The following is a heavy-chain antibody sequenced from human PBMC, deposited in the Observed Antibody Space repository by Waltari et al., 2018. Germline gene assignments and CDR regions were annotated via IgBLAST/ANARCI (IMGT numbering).Heavy chain of an antibody. CDR1: GGSISSGSYY. CDR2: IYTSGST. J-gene: IGHJ6*03. V-gene: IGHV4-61*02. Sequence: QVQLQESGPGLVKPSQTLSLTCTVSGGSISSGSYYWSWIRQPAGQGLEWIGRIYTSGSTNYNPSLKSRVTISVDTSKNQFSLKLSSVTAADTAVYYCARIIAAAGRGYYYYYMDVWGKGTTVTVSS. D-gene: IGHD6-13*01. CDR3: ARIIAAAGRGYYYYYMDV.